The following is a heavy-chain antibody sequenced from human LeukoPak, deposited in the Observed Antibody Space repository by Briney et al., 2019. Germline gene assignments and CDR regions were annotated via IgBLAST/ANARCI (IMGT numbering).Heavy chain of an antibody. V-gene: IGHV3-74*01. J-gene: IGHJ4*02. D-gene: IGHD6-6*01. CDR1: GFSFSGHW. Sequence: GGSLRLSCIASGFSFSGHWMHWARQLPGKGLVWVSRISPTGSTKSYADSVKGRFTVSRDNAKNTLYLQVNNLRAEDTAVYYCARGPNSNWSGLDFWGQGTLLTVSS. CDR3: ARGPNSNWSGLDF. CDR2: ISPTGSTK.